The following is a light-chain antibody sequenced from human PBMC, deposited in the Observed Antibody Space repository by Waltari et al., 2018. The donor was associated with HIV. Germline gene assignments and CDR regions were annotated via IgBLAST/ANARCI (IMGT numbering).Light chain of an antibody. V-gene: IGKV1-39*01. CDR3: LQNSFTPPT. CDR2: STS. Sequence: EIQMTQSPSSLSASVGDRVTITCRASKSINSLEWNQHRPRKPPDLEIQSTSPLQGVSATRFSGSGSGTDFTLTITRQRPEAFATFCCLQNSFTPPTFDQGTKVEVK. CDR1: KSINS. J-gene: IGKJ1*01.